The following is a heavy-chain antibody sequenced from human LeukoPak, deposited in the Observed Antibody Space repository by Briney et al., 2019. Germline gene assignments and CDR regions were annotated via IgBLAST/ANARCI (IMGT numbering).Heavy chain of an antibody. CDR3: ARGVLYSYGLDYFDY. J-gene: IGHJ4*02. D-gene: IGHD5-18*01. Sequence: GGSLRLSCAASGFTLSSYAMSWVRQAPGKGLEWVSSISSSSSYIYYADSVKGRFTISRDNAKNSLYLQMNSLRAEDTAVYYCARGVLYSYGLDYFDYWGQGTLVTVSS. CDR2: ISSSSSYI. CDR1: GFTLSSYA. V-gene: IGHV3-21*01.